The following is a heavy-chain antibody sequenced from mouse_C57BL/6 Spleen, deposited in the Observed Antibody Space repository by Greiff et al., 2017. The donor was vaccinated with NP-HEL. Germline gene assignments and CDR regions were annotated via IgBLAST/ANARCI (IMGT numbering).Heavy chain of an antibody. CDR1: GYTFTDYN. J-gene: IGHJ4*01. D-gene: IGHD1-1*01. Sequence: EVKLQQSGPELVKPGASVKIPCKASGYTFTDYNMDWVKQSHGKSLEWIGDINPNNGGTIYNQKFKGKATLTVDKSSSTAYMELRSLTSEDTSVYYCARNYGSSYDYAMDYWGQGPSVTVSS. V-gene: IGHV1-18*01. CDR3: ARNYGSSYDYAMDY. CDR2: INPNNGGT.